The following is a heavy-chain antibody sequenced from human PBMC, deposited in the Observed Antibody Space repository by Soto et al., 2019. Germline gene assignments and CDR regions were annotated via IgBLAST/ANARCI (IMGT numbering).Heavy chain of an antibody. V-gene: IGHV4-59*04. CDR2: IYYSGST. CDR1: GGSISSYY. J-gene: IGHJ4*02. CDR3: HVTRADDSSGYYPGFDY. D-gene: IGHD3-22*01. Sequence: SETLSLTCTVSGGSISSYYWSWIRQPPGKGLEWIGYIYYSGSTYYNPSLKSRVTISVDTSKNQFSLKLSSVTAADTAVYYCHVTRADDSSGYYPGFDYWGQGTLVTVSS.